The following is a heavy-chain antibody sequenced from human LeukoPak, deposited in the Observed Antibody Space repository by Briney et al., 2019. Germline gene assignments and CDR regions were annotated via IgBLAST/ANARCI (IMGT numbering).Heavy chain of an antibody. CDR2: ISWNSGSI. CDR3: AKDSGPTVVAADNRFDP. V-gene: IGHV3-9*01. Sequence: GGSLRLSCAASGFTFDDYAMHWVRQAPGKGLEWVSGISWNSGSIGYADSVKGRFTISRDNAKNSLYLQMNSLRAEDTALYYCAKDSGPTVVAADNRFDPWGQGTLVTVSS. CDR1: GFTFDDYA. D-gene: IGHD2-15*01. J-gene: IGHJ5*02.